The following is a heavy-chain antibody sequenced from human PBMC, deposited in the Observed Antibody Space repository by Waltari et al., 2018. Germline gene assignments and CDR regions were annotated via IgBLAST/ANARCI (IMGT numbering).Heavy chain of an antibody. J-gene: IGHJ4*02. CDR2: IVPDGSRN. CDR3: ARGDSSGWLFDY. Sequence: EVQLVESGGGLVQPGGSLRLSCAASGFTFSTNWMGWVRQAPGKGLEWVANIVPDGSRNNYVDSVKGRLTISRDNAKNSLSLQMNSLGVEDTAVYYCARGDSSGWLFDYWGQGTLVTVSS. D-gene: IGHD6-19*01. CDR1: GFTFSTNW. V-gene: IGHV3-7*01.